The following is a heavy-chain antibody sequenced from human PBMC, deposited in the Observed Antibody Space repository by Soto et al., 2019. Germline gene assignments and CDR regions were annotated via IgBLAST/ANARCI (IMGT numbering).Heavy chain of an antibody. CDR3: ARRYSSAFDY. CDR1: GVSISSYY. Sequence: SETLSLTCTVSGVSISSYYWSWIRQPPGKGLEWIGYIYYSGTTNYNPSLKSRVTISVDTSKIQFSLKLSSVTAADTAVYYCARRYSSAFDYWGQGTLVTVSS. D-gene: IGHD6-19*01. V-gene: IGHV4-59*08. J-gene: IGHJ4*02. CDR2: IYYSGTT.